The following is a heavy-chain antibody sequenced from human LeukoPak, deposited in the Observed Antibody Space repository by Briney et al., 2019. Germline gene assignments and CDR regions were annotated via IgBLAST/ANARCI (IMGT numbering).Heavy chain of an antibody. CDR3: ARGASSTRTRNWFDP. J-gene: IGHJ5*02. D-gene: IGHD2-2*01. V-gene: IGHV4-61*02. CDR2: IYTSGST. Sequence: SETLSLTCTVSGGSISSGSYYWSWIRQPAGKGLEWIGRIYTSGSTNYNPSLKSRVTISVDTSKNQFSLKLSSVTAADTAVYYCARGASSTRTRNWFDPWGQGTLVTVSS. CDR1: GGSISSGSYY.